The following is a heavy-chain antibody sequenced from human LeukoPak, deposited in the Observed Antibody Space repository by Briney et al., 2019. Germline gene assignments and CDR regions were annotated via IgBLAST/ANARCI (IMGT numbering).Heavy chain of an antibody. Sequence: GGSLRLSCAASGLTFGSYAMHWVRQAPGKGLEWVSAISGSGGSTYYADSVKGRFTISRDNSKNTLYLQMNSLRAEDTAVYYCASMDYPTYNWFDPWGQGTLVTVSS. V-gene: IGHV3-23*01. CDR2: ISGSGGST. CDR3: ASMDYPTYNWFDP. D-gene: IGHD3/OR15-3a*01. J-gene: IGHJ5*02. CDR1: GLTFGSYA.